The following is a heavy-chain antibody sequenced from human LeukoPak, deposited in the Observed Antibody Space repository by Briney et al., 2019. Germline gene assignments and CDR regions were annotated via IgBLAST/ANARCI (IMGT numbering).Heavy chain of an antibody. CDR1: GYTFTSYY. V-gene: IGHV1-46*01. CDR2: INPSGGST. D-gene: IGHD1/OR15-1a*01. CDR3: ARDLNNRRGFDP. J-gene: IGHJ5*02. Sequence: ASVKVSCKASGYTFTSYYMHWVRQAPGQGLEWMGIINPSGGSTSYAQKFQGRVTMTRDTSTSTVYMELSSLRSEDTAVYYSARDLNNRRGFDPWGQGTLVAVSS.